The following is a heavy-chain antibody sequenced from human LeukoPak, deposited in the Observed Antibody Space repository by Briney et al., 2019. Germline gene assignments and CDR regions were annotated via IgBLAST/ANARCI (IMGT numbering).Heavy chain of an antibody. J-gene: IGHJ4*02. CDR2: ISGYNGNT. CDR1: GYTFTSYG. CDR3: ARVAEDCSSTRCYAGVDY. Sequence: ASVKVSCKASGYTFTSYGISWVRQAPGQGLEWMRWISGYNGNTNYAQILQGKVTKTPDTPTSTAYMELRSLRSDDTAVYYCARVAEDCSSTRCYAGVDYWGQGTLVTVSS. D-gene: IGHD2-2*01. V-gene: IGHV1-18*01.